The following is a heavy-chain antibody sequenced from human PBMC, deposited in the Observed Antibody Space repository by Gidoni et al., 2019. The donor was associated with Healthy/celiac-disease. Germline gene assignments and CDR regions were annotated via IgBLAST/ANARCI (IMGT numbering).Heavy chain of an antibody. V-gene: IGHV1-2*06. CDR3: ARDRSDRPYSSGWYYFDY. J-gene: IGHJ4*02. CDR2: INPNSGGT. D-gene: IGHD6-19*01. Sequence: QVQLVQSGAEVKKPGASVKVSCKASGYTFTGYYMHWVRQAPGQGLEWMGRINPNSGGTNYAQKFQGRVTMTRDTSISTAYMELSRLRSDDTAVYYCARDRSDRPYSSGWYYFDYWGQGTLVTVSS. CDR1: GYTFTGYY.